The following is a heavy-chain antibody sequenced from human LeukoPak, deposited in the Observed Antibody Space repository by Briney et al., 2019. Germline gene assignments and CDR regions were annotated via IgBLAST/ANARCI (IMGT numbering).Heavy chain of an antibody. J-gene: IGHJ3*02. CDR3: ARVLFTEEDAFDI. CDR2: IYTSGST. CDR1: GGSISSGSYY. Sequence: PSETLSLTCTVSGGSISSGSYYWSWIRQPAGKGLEWIGRIYTSGSTNYNPSLKSRVTISVDTSKNQFSLNLTSVTAADTAVYYCARVLFTEEDAFDIWGQGTMVTVSS. V-gene: IGHV4-61*02.